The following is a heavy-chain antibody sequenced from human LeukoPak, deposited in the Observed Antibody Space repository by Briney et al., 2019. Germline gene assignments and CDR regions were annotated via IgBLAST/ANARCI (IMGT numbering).Heavy chain of an antibody. CDR2: IYYSGST. D-gene: IGHD6-13*01. CDR3: ARHSTAAAGPEGP. CDR1: GGSISSDY. J-gene: IGHJ5*02. V-gene: IGHV4-59*08. Sequence: SETLSLTCTVSGGSISSDYWSWIRQPPGKGLEWIGYIYYSGSTNYNPSLKSRVTISVDTSKNQFSLKLSSVTAADTAVYYCARHSTAAAGPEGPWGQGTLVTVSS.